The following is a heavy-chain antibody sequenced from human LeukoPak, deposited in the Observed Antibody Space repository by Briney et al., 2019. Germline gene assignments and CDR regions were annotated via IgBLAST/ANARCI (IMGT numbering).Heavy chain of an antibody. D-gene: IGHD5-18*01. Sequence: SQTLSLTCTVSGGSISSGGYYWSWIRQHPGKGLEWIGYIYYSGSTDYNPSLTGRVTISVDTSKNQFSLKLSSVTAADTAVYYCARHDNGYSSGRFDYWGQGTLVTVSS. CDR3: ARHDNGYSSGRFDY. CDR1: GGSISSGGYY. V-gene: IGHV4-31*03. J-gene: IGHJ4*02. CDR2: IYYSGST.